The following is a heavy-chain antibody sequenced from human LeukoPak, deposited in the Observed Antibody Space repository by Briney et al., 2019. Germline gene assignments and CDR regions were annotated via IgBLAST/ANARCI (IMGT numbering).Heavy chain of an antibody. J-gene: IGHJ5*02. Sequence: PGGSLRLSCAASGFSFSLYWMTWVRHSPGRGLEWVADINPDGSQKYSVDSVKGRFTISRDNAKNALSLQMNSLRDDDTAVYYCVRQMIRFWFDPWGQGTRVTVSS. D-gene: IGHD3-16*01. CDR2: INPDGSQK. CDR1: GFSFSLYW. V-gene: IGHV3-7*01. CDR3: VRQMIRFWFDP.